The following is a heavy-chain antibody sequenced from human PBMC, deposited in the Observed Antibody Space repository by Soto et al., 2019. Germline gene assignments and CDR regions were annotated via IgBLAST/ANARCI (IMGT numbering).Heavy chain of an antibody. D-gene: IGHD2-15*01. V-gene: IGHV1-46*03. CDR1: GYTFTSYY. J-gene: IGHJ3*02. Sequence: GASVKVSCKASGYTFTSYYMHWVRQAPGQGLEWMGIINPSGGSTSYAQKFQGRVTMTRDTSTSTVYMELSSLRSEDTAVYYCAREGYCSGGSCYGGTFDIWGQGTMVTVS. CDR2: INPSGGST. CDR3: AREGYCSGGSCYGGTFDI.